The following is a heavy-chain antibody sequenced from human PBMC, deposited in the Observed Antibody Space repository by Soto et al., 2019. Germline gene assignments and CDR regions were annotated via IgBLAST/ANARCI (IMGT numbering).Heavy chain of an antibody. CDR2: IGGRGNSA. J-gene: IGHJ3*01. Sequence: GGSLRLSCAASGFIFTNYAMNWIRQAPGKGLEWVSVIGGRGNSAYYADSVQGRFTISRDNSKNTLSLQMSSLTADDTAIYYCVREGRGSFDFWGRGTMVTVSS. D-gene: IGHD5-12*01. CDR3: VREGRGSFDF. V-gene: IGHV3-23*01. CDR1: GFIFTNYA.